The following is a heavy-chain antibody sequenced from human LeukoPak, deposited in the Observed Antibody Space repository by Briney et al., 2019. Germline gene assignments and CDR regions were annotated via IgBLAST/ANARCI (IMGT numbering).Heavy chain of an antibody. CDR3: AKGGWVAVTGMDS. Sequence: ASVKVSCKASGYTFTGHATNWVRQAPGQGPEWMGYINTKTGNPTYAQGFTGRFVFSLDTSVSTAYLQISGLKPEDTGVYYCAKGGWVAVTGMDSWGQGTLVTVSS. J-gene: IGHJ4*02. CDR1: GYTFTGHA. CDR2: INTKTGNP. D-gene: IGHD6-19*01. V-gene: IGHV7-4-1*02.